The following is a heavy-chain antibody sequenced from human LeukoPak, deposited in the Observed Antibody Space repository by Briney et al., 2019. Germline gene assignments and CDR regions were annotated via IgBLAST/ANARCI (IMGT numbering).Heavy chain of an antibody. CDR2: FDPEDGET. CDR3: ARDGGGVGALSPDY. V-gene: IGHV1-24*01. Sequence: GASVKVSCKVSGYTLTELSMHWVRQAPGKGLEWMGGFDPEDGETIYAQKFQGRVTMTEDTSTDTAYMELSSLRSEDTAVYYCARDGGGVGALSPDYWGQGTLVTVSS. J-gene: IGHJ4*02. D-gene: IGHD1-26*01. CDR1: GYTLTELS.